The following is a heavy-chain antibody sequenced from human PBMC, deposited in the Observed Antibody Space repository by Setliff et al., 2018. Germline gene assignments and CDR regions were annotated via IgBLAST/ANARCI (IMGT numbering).Heavy chain of an antibody. Sequence: GSLRLSCVASGFTFKNYGMHWVRQAPGKGLEWVAVIWYDGNNKDHADSAKGRFTISRDNSKNTLYLQMDSLRVEDTAVYYCVRGEMFSTSPRADWGQGTQVTVSS. V-gene: IGHV3-33*01. J-gene: IGHJ4*02. CDR1: GFTFKNYG. CDR2: IWYDGNNK. D-gene: IGHD2-2*01. CDR3: VRGEMFSTSPRAD.